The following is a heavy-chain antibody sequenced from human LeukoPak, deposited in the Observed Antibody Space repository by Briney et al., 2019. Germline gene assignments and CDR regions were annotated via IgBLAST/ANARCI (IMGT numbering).Heavy chain of an antibody. CDR2: IYYSGST. CDR3: ARGQQLVVFDP. V-gene: IGHV4-31*03. J-gene: IGHJ5*02. Sequence: SQTLSLTCTVSGGSISSGGYYWSWIRQHPGKGLEWIGYIYYSGSTYYNPSLKSRVTISVDTSKNQFSLKLSSVTAADTAVYFCARGQQLVVFDPWGQGTLVTVSS. CDR1: GGSISSGGYY. D-gene: IGHD6-13*01.